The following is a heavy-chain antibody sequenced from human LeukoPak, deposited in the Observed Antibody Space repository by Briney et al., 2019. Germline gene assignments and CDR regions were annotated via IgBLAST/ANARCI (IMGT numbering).Heavy chain of an antibody. CDR1: GGTFSSYA. Sequence: ASVKVSCKASGGTFSSYAISWVRQAPGQGLEWMGRIIPILGIANYAQKFQGRVTITADKSTSTAYMELSSLRSEDTAVYYGARWGKPGYSYLYDYYMDVWGKGTTVTVSS. CDR3: ARWGKPGYSYLYDYYMDV. D-gene: IGHD5-18*01. CDR2: IIPILGIA. V-gene: IGHV1-69*04. J-gene: IGHJ6*03.